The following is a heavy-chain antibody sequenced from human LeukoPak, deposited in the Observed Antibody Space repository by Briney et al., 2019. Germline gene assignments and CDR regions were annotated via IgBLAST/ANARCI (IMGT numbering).Heavy chain of an antibody. CDR2: ISYDGSNK. V-gene: IGHV3-30-3*01. J-gene: IGHJ4*02. CDR1: GFTFSSYA. D-gene: IGHD4-17*01. CDR3: ARDRDYAFDY. Sequence: PGRSLRLSCAASGFTFSSYAMHWVRQAPGKGLEWVAVISYDGSNKYYADSVKGRFTISRDNSKSTLYLQMNSLRAVDTAVYYCARDRDYAFDYWGQGTLVTVSS.